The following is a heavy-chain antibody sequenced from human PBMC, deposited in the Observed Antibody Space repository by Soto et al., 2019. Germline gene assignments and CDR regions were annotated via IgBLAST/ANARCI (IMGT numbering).Heavy chain of an antibody. Sequence: SETLSLTCNVSGGSISSSRSYWAWIRQPPGKGLKWIANIFYSGSTYYKPSLASRVTISVDTSKNQFSLKLSSVTAADTAVFYCARRIAVAGEEDYYYYMDVWGKGTTVTVSS. V-gene: IGHV4-39*01. D-gene: IGHD6-19*01. J-gene: IGHJ6*03. CDR3: ARRIAVAGEEDYYYYMDV. CDR2: IFYSGST. CDR1: GGSISSSRSY.